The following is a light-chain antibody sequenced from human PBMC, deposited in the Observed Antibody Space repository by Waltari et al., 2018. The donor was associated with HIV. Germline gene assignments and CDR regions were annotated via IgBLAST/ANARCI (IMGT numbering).Light chain of an antibody. Sequence: DIVIPHSPDSLTVSLGDRATINCKSSQSVLSSSIHKTYLAWYQQKVGQPPKLLIYWASTRETGVPARFSGSGSGTDFTLTISSLQAEDVAAYYCQQYYSPPQTFGQGTKVEIK. J-gene: IGKJ1*01. CDR3: QQYYSPPQT. CDR1: QSVLSSSIHKTY. CDR2: WAS. V-gene: IGKV4-1*01.